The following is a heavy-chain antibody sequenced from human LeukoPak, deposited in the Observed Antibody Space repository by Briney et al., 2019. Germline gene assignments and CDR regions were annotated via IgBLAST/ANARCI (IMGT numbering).Heavy chain of an antibody. CDR1: GRSISSSSYY. V-gene: IGHV4-39*01. D-gene: IGHD3-3*01. CDR2: IYYRGST. CDR3: ARRPYYDFWSGYSDYFDY. J-gene: IGHJ4*02. Sequence: SETLSLTCTVSGRSISSSSYYWGWIRQPPGKGLEWIGSIYYRGSTYYSPSPKSRVTISVDTSKNQFSLKLSSVTAADTAVYYCARRPYYDFWSGYSDYFDYWGQGTLVTVSS.